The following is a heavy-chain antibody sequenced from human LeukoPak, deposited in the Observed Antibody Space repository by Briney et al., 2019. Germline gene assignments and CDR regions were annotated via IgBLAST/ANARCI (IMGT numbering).Heavy chain of an antibody. CDR2: ISSSSSTL. V-gene: IGHV3-48*01. J-gene: IGHJ4*02. CDR3: ARDQEQWLGGYFDY. CDR1: GFTLSSYS. Sequence: QPGGSLRLSCAASGFTLSSYSMNWVRQAPGKGLEWVSYISSSSSTLYYADSVKGRFTISRDNAKNSLYLQMNSLRAEDTAVYYCARDQEQWLGGYFDYWGQGTLVTVSS. D-gene: IGHD6-19*01.